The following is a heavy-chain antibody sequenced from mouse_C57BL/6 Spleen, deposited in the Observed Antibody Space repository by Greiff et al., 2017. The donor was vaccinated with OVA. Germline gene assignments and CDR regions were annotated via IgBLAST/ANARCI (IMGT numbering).Heavy chain of an antibody. J-gene: IGHJ2*01. V-gene: IGHV1-80*01. CDR3: ARGGDDGYLDD. CDR2: IYPGDGAT. CDR1: GYAFSSYW. D-gene: IGHD2-3*01. Sequence: QVQLQQSGAELVKPGASVKISCKASGYAFSSYWMNWVKQRPGKGLEWIGQIYPGDGATNYNGKFKGKATLTADKSSSTAYMQPSSLTSEDSAGYFCARGGDDGYLDDWGQGTTLTVAS.